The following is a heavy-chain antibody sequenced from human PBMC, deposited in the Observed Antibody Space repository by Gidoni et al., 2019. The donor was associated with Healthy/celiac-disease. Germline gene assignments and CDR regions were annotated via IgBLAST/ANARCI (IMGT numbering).Heavy chain of an antibody. V-gene: IGHV4-39*01. Sequence: QLQLQESGPGLVKPSETLSLTCTVSGGAISSSSYYWGWIRQPPGKGLEWIGSIYYSGSTYYNPSLKSRVPISVDTSKNQFSLKLSSVTAADTAVYYCARQGGGGSGWSFDYWGQGTLVTVSS. CDR2: IYYSGST. J-gene: IGHJ4*02. CDR1: GGAISSSSYY. CDR3: ARQGGGGSGWSFDY. D-gene: IGHD6-19*01.